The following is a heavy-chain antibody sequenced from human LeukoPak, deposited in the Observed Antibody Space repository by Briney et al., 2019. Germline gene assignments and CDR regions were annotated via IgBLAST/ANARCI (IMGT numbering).Heavy chain of an antibody. CDR1: GFSVSGNY. D-gene: IGHD4-17*01. CDR2: IYSGGLT. V-gene: IGHV3-66*01. Sequence: GGSLRLSCAASGFSVSGNYMSWVRQAPGKGLEWVSMIYSGGLTYYADSVRGRFTISRDNSKNTLYLQVNSLRAEDTAVFYCARGVSHDRGDYIYFACWGQGTLVTVSS. J-gene: IGHJ4*02. CDR3: ARGVSHDRGDYIYFAC.